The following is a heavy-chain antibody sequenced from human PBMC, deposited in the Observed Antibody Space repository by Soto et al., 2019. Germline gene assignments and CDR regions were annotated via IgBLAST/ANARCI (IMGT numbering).Heavy chain of an antibody. CDR1: GYTFTSYG. V-gene: IGHV1-18*04. J-gene: IGHJ6*02. D-gene: IGHD3-3*01. CDR3: ARGSKGHYDFWSGFFGQYGTDV. Sequence: ASVKVSCKASGYTFTSYGISWVRQAPGQGLEWMGWISAYNGNTNYAQKLQGRVTMTTDTSTSTAYMELRSLRSDDTAVYYCARGSKGHYDFWSGFFGQYGTDVWGQGATVTVSS. CDR2: ISAYNGNT.